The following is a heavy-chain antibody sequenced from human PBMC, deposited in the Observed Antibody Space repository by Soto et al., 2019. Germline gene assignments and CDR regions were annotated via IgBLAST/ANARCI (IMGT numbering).Heavy chain of an antibody. V-gene: IGHV3-33*01. Sequence: QMQLVESGGGVVQPGRSLRLSCAASGLTFRSYGIHWVRQAPGKGLEWVALIWFDGSKKNYVDSVKGRFAVSRDNSKNTLYVQMNSLRVEDTAVCYCARDRLVPYGYGMDVWGQGTTVTVSS. CDR2: IWFDGSKK. D-gene: IGHD2-2*01. CDR1: GLTFRSYG. CDR3: ARDRLVPYGYGMDV. J-gene: IGHJ6*02.